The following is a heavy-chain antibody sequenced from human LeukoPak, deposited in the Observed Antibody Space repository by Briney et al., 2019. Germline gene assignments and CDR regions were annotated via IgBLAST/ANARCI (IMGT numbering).Heavy chain of an antibody. J-gene: IGHJ4*02. D-gene: IGHD6-13*01. V-gene: IGHV1-69*04. CDR1: GGTFSSYA. CDR2: IIPILGIA. Sequence: PKASVKVSCKASGGTFSSYAISWVRQAPGQGLEWMGRIIPILGIANYAQKFQGRVTITADKSTSTAYMELSSLRSEDTAVYYCARGNSSSWLFVVMFDYWGQGTLVTVSS. CDR3: ARGNSSSWLFVVMFDY.